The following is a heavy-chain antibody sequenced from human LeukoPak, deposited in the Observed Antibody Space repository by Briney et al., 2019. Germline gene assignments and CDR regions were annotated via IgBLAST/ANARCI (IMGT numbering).Heavy chain of an antibody. CDR1: GGSFSGYY. V-gene: IGHV4-34*01. Sequence: SETLSLTCAVYGGSFSGYYWSWIRQPPGKGLEWIGEINHSGSTNYNPSLKSRVTISVNTSKTQFSLKLSSVTAADTAVYYCARAYSYGSAYYFDYWGQGTLVTVSS. CDR2: INHSGST. J-gene: IGHJ4*02. CDR3: ARAYSYGSAYYFDY. D-gene: IGHD5-18*01.